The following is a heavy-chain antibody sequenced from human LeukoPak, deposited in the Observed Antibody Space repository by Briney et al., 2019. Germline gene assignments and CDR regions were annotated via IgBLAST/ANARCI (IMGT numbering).Heavy chain of an antibody. CDR2: ISYDGSNK. J-gene: IGHJ4*02. D-gene: IGHD3-22*01. CDR3: ARRSYYNSGSGYYFDY. CDR1: GFTFSSYA. Sequence: PGGSLRLSCAASGFTFSSYAMHWVRQAPGKGLEWVAVISYDGSNKHYAADVKGRFAISRDNSKNTLYLQMHSLRAEDTAVYYCARRSYYNSGSGYYFDYWGQGTLVTVPS. V-gene: IGHV3-30*09.